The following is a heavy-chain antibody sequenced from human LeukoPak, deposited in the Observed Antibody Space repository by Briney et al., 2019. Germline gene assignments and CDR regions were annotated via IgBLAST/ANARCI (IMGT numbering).Heavy chain of an antibody. Sequence: ASVKVSCKASGGTFSSYAISWVRQAPGQGLEWMGIINPSGGSTSYAQKFQGRVTMTRDMSTSTVYMELSSLRSEDTAVYYCARDLPRHSSGWYSLGDWGQGTLVTVSS. V-gene: IGHV1-46*01. D-gene: IGHD6-19*01. CDR2: INPSGGST. J-gene: IGHJ4*02. CDR1: GGTFSSYA. CDR3: ARDLPRHSSGWYSLGD.